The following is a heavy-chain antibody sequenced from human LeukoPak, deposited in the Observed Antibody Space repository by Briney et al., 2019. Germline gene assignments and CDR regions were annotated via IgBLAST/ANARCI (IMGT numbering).Heavy chain of an antibody. J-gene: IGHJ4*02. CDR1: GGSISSGDYY. D-gene: IGHD3-22*01. CDR2: IYYSGST. Sequence: SETLSLTCTVSGGSISSGDYYWSWIRQPPGKGLEWIGYIYYSGSTYYNPSLKSRVTISVDTSKNQFSLKLSSVTAADTAVYYCARSSYYYDSSGSDYWGQGTLVTVSS. V-gene: IGHV4-30-4*01. CDR3: ARSSYYYDSSGSDY.